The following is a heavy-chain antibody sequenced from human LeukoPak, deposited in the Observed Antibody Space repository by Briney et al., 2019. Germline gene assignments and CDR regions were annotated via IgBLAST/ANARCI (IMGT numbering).Heavy chain of an antibody. CDR2: IIPIFGTA. Sequence: GSSVKVSCTASGGTFRSYALSGVRQAPGQEVEWMGGIIPIFGTANYAQKCQGRVRITADESTSTAHMELSSLRSEDTAVYYCARGDSSGYSVSGRFDYWGEGSLVTVSS. V-gene: IGHV1-69*01. J-gene: IGHJ4*02. CDR1: GGTFRSYA. D-gene: IGHD3-22*01. CDR3: ARGDSSGYSVSGRFDY.